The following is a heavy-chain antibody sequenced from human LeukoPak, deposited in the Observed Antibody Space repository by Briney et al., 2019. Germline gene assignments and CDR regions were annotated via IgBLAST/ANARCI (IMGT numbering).Heavy chain of an antibody. D-gene: IGHD4-17*01. V-gene: IGHV1-8*01. CDR2: MNPINGNT. CDR3: ARVRLRLYGDPIGWFDP. J-gene: IGHJ5*02. Sequence: GASVKVSCKASGFTFTSYDINWVRQATGQGLEWMGWMNPINGNTGYAQKFQGRVTMTRDTSISTAYMELRSLRSEDTAVYYCARVRLRLYGDPIGWFDPWGQGTLVTVSS. CDR1: GFTFTSYD.